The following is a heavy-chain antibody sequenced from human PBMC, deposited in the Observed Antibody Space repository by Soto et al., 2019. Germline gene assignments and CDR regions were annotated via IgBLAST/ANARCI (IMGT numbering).Heavy chain of an antibody. J-gene: IGHJ4*02. Sequence: GGSLRLSCAASGFTFSDYYMSWIRQAPGKGLEWVSYISSSSSYTNYADSVKGRFTISRDNAKNSLYLQMNSLRAEDTAVYYCARDRGTMVRGVIIPYWGQGTLVTVSS. CDR1: GFTFSDYY. CDR2: ISSSSSYT. CDR3: ARDRGTMVRGVIIPY. V-gene: IGHV3-11*05. D-gene: IGHD3-10*01.